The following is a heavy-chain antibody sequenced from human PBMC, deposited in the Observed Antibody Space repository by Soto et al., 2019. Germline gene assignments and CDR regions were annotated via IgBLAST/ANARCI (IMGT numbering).Heavy chain of an antibody. V-gene: IGHV3-23*01. CDR1: GFTFSSYA. J-gene: IGHJ5*02. CDR3: AKDRITFGGVIPKKGWFDP. Sequence: VGSLRLSCAASGFTFSSYAMSWVRQAPGKGLEWVSAISGSGGSTYYADSVKGRFTISRDNSKNTLYLQMNSLRAEDTAVYYCAKDRITFGGVIPKKGWFDPWGQGTLVTVSS. D-gene: IGHD3-16*02. CDR2: ISGSGGST.